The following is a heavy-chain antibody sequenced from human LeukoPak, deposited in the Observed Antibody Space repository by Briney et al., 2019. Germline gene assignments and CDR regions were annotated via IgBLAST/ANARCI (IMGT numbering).Heavy chain of an antibody. J-gene: IGHJ4*02. V-gene: IGHV4-4*02. Sequence: SGTLSLTCAISGGSISSSNWWSWVRQPPGKGLEWIGEIYHSGSTNYSPSLKSRVTMSVDKSKNQFSLKVTSVTAADTAVYYCARVSSGSYYFDSWGQGTLVTVSS. CDR2: IYHSGST. CDR1: GGSISSSNW. CDR3: ARVSSGSYYFDS. D-gene: IGHD1-26*01.